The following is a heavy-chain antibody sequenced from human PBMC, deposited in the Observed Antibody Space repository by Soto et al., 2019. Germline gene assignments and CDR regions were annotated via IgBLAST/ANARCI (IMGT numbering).Heavy chain of an antibody. J-gene: IGHJ5*01. CDR2: IRHKADSYTT. V-gene: IGHV3-72*01. D-gene: IGHD1-26*01. CDR1: GFTFSDHY. Sequence: EVQLVESGGGLVQPGGSLRLSCAASGFTFSDHYMEWVRQAPGKGLEWVGRIRHKADSYTTEYAASVKGRFTISRDDSKNSLYLQMDNLKADDTAVYYCARLWERWFDSWGQGTLVTVSS. CDR3: ARLWERWFDS.